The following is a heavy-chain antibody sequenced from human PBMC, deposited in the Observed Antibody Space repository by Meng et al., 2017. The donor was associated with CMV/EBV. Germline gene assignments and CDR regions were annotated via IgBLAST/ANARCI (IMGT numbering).Heavy chain of an antibody. CDR1: GGSISSYY. D-gene: IGHD3-3*01. CDR3: ARALRSGYFAWFDP. V-gene: IGHV4-59*12. CDR2: IYYSGST. J-gene: IGHJ5*02. Sequence: GSLRLSCTVSGGSISSYYWSWIRQPPGKGLEWIGYIYYSGSTNYNPSLKSRVTISVDTSKNQFSLKLSSVTAADTAVYYCARALRSGYFAWFDPWGQGTLVTVSS.